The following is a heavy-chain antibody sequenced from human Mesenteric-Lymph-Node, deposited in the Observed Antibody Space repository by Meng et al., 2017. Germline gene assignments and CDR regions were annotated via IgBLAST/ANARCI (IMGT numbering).Heavy chain of an antibody. Sequence: ASVKVSCKASGYTFTGYYMHWLRQAPGQGLEWMGRINPNSGGTNYAQKFQGRVTMTRDTSISTAYMELSRLRSDDTAVYYCARTSQEGYFDYWGQGTLVTVSS. CDR1: GYTFTGYY. D-gene: IGHD2-2*01. CDR3: ARTSQEGYFDY. CDR2: INPNSGGT. V-gene: IGHV1-2*06. J-gene: IGHJ4*02.